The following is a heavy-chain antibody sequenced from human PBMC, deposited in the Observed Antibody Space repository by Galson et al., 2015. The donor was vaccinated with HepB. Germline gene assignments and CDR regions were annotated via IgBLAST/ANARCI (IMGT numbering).Heavy chain of an antibody. J-gene: IGHJ4*02. CDR2: ISYDGGNK. V-gene: IGHV3-30-3*01. CDR3: ARDRDYASSGAFDY. D-gene: IGHD3-22*01. Sequence: SLRLSCAASGFTLSTHAMNWIRQAPGKGLEWVAIISYDGGNKYYADSVRGRFTVSRDNPENTLYLQMNSLRAEDTAVYYCARDRDYASSGAFDYWGQGTLVTVSS. CDR1: GFTLSTHA.